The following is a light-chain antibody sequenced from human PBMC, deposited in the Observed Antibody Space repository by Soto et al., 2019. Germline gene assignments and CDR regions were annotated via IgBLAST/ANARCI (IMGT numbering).Light chain of an antibody. CDR3: QQRRSWPPA. V-gene: IGKV3-11*01. J-gene: IGKJ4*01. Sequence: EIVLTQSPATLSLSPGERATLSCRASQSVNNYLAWYQQKPGQAPRLLISDASHRATGIPARFSGSRSGTDFTLTIRSLEPEDFAVYYCQQRRSWPPAFGGGTKVEIK. CDR2: DAS. CDR1: QSVNNY.